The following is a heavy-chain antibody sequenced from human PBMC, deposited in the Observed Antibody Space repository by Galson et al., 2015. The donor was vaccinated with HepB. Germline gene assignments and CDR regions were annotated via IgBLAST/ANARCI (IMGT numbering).Heavy chain of an antibody. Sequence: SVKVSCKASGGTFSSYTISWVRQAPGQGLEWMGRIIPILGIANYAQKFQGRVTITADKSTSTAYMELSSLRSEDTAVYYCARGGSSRKETQILTMDVWGQGTTVTVSS. CDR1: GGTFSSYT. CDR3: ARGGSSRKETQILTMDV. J-gene: IGHJ6*02. D-gene: IGHD6-13*01. CDR2: IIPILGIA. V-gene: IGHV1-69*02.